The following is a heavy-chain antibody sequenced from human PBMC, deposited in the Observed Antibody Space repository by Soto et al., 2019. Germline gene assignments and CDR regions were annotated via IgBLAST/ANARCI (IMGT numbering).Heavy chain of an antibody. CDR2: IRSKAYGGTT. D-gene: IGHD6-19*01. V-gene: IGHV3-49*03. CDR3: TRGTGGWYKVVTFDY. Sequence: GSLRLSCTASGFTFGDYAMSWFRQAPGKGLEWVGFIRSKAYGGTTEYAASVKGRFTISRDDSKSIAYLQMNSLKTEDTAVYYCTRGTGGWYKVVTFDYWGQGTLVTVSS. CDR1: GFTFGDYA. J-gene: IGHJ4*02.